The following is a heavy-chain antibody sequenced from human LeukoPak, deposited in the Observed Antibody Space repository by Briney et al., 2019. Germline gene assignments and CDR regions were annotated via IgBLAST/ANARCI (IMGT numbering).Heavy chain of an antibody. D-gene: IGHD3-10*01. Sequence: GASVKVSCKASGYTFTSYGISWVRQAPGQGLEWMGWINPNSGGTNYAQKFQGRVTMTRDTSISTAYMELSRLRSDDTAVYYCARDSITMVRGVSGQLGYWGQGTLVTVSS. J-gene: IGHJ4*02. CDR1: GYTFTSYG. CDR3: ARDSITMVRGVSGQLGY. V-gene: IGHV1-2*02. CDR2: INPNSGGT.